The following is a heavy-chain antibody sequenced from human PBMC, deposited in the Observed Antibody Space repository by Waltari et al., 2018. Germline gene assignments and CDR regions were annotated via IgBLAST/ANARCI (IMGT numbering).Heavy chain of an antibody. V-gene: IGHV4-39*01. CDR3: ARQSTE. CDR1: GGSLSSSSTY. J-gene: IGHJ4*02. CDR2: IYYSGTA. Sequence: QLQLQESGPGLVKPSETLSLTCTVSGGSLSSSSTYWVWSRPPPGKGLEWIGSIYYSGTAYYNPSLKSRVTISVDTSKNQFSLKLSSVTAADTAVYYCARQSTEWGQGTLVTVSS.